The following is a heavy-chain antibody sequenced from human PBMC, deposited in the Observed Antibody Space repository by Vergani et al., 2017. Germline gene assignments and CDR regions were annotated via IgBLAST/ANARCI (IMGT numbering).Heavy chain of an antibody. CDR3: AKESNFGVVIRTAYFDY. V-gene: IGHV3-23*01. J-gene: IGHJ4*02. D-gene: IGHD3-3*01. CDR2: ISCSGGST. Sequence: EVQLLESGGGLVQPGGSLRLSCAASGFTFSSYAMSWVRQAPGKGLEWVSAISCSGGSTYYADSVKGRFTISRDNSKNTLYLQMNSLRAEDTAVYYCAKESNFGVVIRTAYFDYWGQGTLVTVSS. CDR1: GFTFSSYA.